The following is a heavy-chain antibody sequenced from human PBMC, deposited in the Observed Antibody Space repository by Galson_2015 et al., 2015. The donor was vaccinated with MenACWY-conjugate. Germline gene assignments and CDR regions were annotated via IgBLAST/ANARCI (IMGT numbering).Heavy chain of an antibody. CDR1: GFTFNTYW. CDR3: ARDNNWSFDS. J-gene: IGHJ4*02. CDR2: IKTDGSLS. Sequence: SLRLSCAASGFTFNTYWMHWVRQPPGKGLEWISYIKTDGSLSNYADSVKRRFTISTDNAKNMVYLQMDGLGDEDTAVYFCARDNNWSFDSWGQGSLLAASS. D-gene: IGHD1-1*01. V-gene: IGHV3-74*01.